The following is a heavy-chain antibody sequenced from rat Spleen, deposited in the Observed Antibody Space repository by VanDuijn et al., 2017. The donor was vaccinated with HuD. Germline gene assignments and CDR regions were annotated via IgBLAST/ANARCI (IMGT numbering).Heavy chain of an antibody. J-gene: IGHJ2*01. Sequence: AASGFTFSNYGMHWIRQAPTKGLEWVASISPSGGSTYYRDSVKGRFTISRDNAKSTLYLQMDSLRSEDTATYYCATEGTIAAGFDYWGQGVMVTVSS. CDR1: GFTFSNYG. V-gene: IGHV5-19*01. D-gene: IGHD1-2*01. CDR3: ATEGTIAAGFDY. CDR2: ISPSGGST.